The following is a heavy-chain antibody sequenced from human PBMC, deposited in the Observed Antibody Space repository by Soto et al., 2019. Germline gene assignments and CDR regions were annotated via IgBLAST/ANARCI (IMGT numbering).Heavy chain of an antibody. V-gene: IGHV3-74*01. CDR3: ARVNYGDYGCVYDY. CDR1: GFTVSSYL. D-gene: IGHD4-17*01. J-gene: IGHJ4*02. CDR2: NNSDGSST. Sequence: EVQLVASGGGLVQPGGSLRLSCAASGFTVSSYLMHWVRQAPGKGLVWVSRNNSDGSSTSFADSVKGRFTNSRDNAKSTLYLQMNSLRAEDTAVYYCARVNYGDYGCVYDYWGQGTLVTVSS.